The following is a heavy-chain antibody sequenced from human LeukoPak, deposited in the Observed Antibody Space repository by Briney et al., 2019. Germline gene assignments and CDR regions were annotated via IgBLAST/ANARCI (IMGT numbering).Heavy chain of an antibody. CDR3: ARGASYCSGGSCSDF. CDR2: ISGSNSYT. J-gene: IGHJ4*02. CDR1: GFTFSDSY. D-gene: IGHD2-15*01. Sequence: PGGSLRLSCAASGFTFSDSYMSWMRQAPGKGLEWVSYISGSNSYTNYADSVKGRFTISRDNAKNSLYLQMNSLRAEDTAVYYCARGASYCSGGSCSDFWGQGTLVTVSS. V-gene: IGHV3-11*06.